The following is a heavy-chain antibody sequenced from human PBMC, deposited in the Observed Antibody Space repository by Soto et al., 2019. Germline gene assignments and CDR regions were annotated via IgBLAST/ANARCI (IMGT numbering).Heavy chain of an antibody. J-gene: IGHJ4*02. CDR3: ARRFPDRSMVRGVIFDY. CDR1: GYTFTSYG. D-gene: IGHD3-10*01. Sequence: QVQLVQSGAEVKKPGASVKVSCKASGYTFTSYGISWVRQAPGQGLEWMGWINAYNGNTNYAQKLQGRVTMTTDTSTSTAYMELRSLRSDDTAVYYCARRFPDRSMVRGVIFDYWGQGTLVTVSS. V-gene: IGHV1-18*01. CDR2: INAYNGNT.